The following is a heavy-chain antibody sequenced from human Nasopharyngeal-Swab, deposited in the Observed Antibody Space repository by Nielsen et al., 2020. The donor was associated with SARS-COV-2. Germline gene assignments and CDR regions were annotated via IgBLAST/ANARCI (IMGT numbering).Heavy chain of an antibody. Sequence: RQAPGKGPEWIAEINHSGSTNYNPSLKSRVTLSVDTSMNQVSLEVSSVTAADTAVYYCARGLSGIVPAPILGLGPYYYYYCMDVWGKGTTVTVSS. CDR3: ARGLSGIVPAPILGLGPYYYYYCMDV. J-gene: IGHJ6*03. V-gene: IGHV4-34*01. CDR2: INHSGST. D-gene: IGHD2-2*01.